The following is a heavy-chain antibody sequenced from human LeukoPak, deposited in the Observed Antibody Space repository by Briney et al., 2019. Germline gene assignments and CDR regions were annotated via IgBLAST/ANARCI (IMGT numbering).Heavy chain of an antibody. J-gene: IGHJ4*02. D-gene: IGHD2-21*01. CDR1: GGSISSGGYY. CDR3: ARDLRLGELSYFDY. CDR2: IYYSGST. Sequence: TSQTLSLTCTVSGGSISSGGYYWSWIRQHPGKVLEWIGYIYYSGSTYYNPSLKSRVTISVDTSKNQFSLKLSSVTAADTAVYYCARDLRLGELSYFDYWGQGTLVTVSS. V-gene: IGHV4-31*03.